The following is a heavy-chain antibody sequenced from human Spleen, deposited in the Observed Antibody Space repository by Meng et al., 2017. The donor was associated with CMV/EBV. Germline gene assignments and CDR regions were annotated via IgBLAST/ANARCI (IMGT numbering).Heavy chain of an antibody. CDR3: TTEAYSSSWCWFDP. D-gene: IGHD6-13*01. V-gene: IGHV3-15*01. J-gene: IGHJ5*02. Sequence: GESLKISCAASGFTFSNAWMSWVRQAPGKGLEWVGRTKSKTDGGTTDYAAPVKGRFTISRDDSKNTLYLQMNSLKTEDTAVYYCTTEAYSSSWCWFDPWGQGTLVTVSS. CDR1: GFTFSNAW. CDR2: TKSKTDGGTT.